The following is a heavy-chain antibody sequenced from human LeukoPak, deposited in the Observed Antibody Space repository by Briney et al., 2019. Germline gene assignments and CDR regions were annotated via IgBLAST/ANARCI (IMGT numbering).Heavy chain of an antibody. J-gene: IGHJ4*02. V-gene: IGHV5-10-1*01. Sequence: GASLKISCKGSGYRFTSYWISWVRQMPGKGLEWMGRIDPSDSYTNYSPSFQGHVTISADKSISTAYLQWSSLKASDTAMYYCAMGIAVAGTEIVDYWGQGTLVTVSS. CDR1: GYRFTSYW. D-gene: IGHD6-19*01. CDR3: AMGIAVAGTEIVDY. CDR2: IDPSDSYT.